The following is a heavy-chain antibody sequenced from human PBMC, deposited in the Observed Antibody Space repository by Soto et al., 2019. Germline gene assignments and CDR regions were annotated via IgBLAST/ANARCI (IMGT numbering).Heavy chain of an antibody. CDR3: ARDVRLYSSSWFYY. V-gene: IGHV1-18*01. D-gene: IGHD6-13*01. Sequence: ASVEVSCKASGYTFTSYCISWVRQAPGQGLEWMGWISAYNGNTNYAQKLQGRVTMTTDTSTSTAYMELRSLRSDDTAVYYCARDVRLYSSSWFYYWGQGTLVTVSS. J-gene: IGHJ4*02. CDR1: GYTFTSYC. CDR2: ISAYNGNT.